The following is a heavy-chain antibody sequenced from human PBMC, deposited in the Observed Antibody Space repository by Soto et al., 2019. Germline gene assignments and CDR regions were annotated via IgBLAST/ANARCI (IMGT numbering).Heavy chain of an antibody. D-gene: IGHD5-12*01. V-gene: IGHV3-23*01. CDR2: VSGSGEST. Sequence: PGGSLRLSFAASGFTFNNYAMRWVRQAPGKGLEWVSGVSGSGESTSYAESVKGRFTISRDNSKNTLYLQMNSLRAEDTAVYYCAKVNSDYNFPDYWGQGTLVTVSS. J-gene: IGHJ4*02. CDR1: GFTFNNYA. CDR3: AKVNSDYNFPDY.